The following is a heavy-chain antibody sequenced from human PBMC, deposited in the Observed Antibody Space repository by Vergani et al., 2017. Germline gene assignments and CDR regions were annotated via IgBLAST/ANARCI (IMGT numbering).Heavy chain of an antibody. V-gene: IGHV3-21*01. CDR2: ISSSSSYR. Sequence: EVQLVESGGGLVKPGGSLRLSCVASGCTFGSYSMNWVRQAPGKGLEWVSLISSSSSYRYYADSVKGRFTISRDNGEYSLLLQMNSLRPQDTAVYYCASGVPGYQLVTQYFQHWGQGTLVTVSS. J-gene: IGHJ1*01. CDR1: GCTFGSYS. D-gene: IGHD2-2*01. CDR3: ASGVPGYQLVTQYFQH.